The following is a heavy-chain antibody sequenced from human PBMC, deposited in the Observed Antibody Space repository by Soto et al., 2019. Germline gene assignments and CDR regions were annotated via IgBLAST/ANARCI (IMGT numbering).Heavy chain of an antibody. CDR3: ASSGYENWPDYDYYMDV. CDR1: GGSISSSSYY. J-gene: IGHJ6*03. CDR2: IYYSGST. D-gene: IGHD5-12*01. V-gene: IGHV4-39*01. Sequence: QLQLQESGPGLVKPSETLSLTCTVSGGSISSSSYYWGWIRQPPGKGLEWIGSIYYSGSTYYNPSLKSRVTISADTSKNQFSLKLSSVTAADTAVYYWASSGYENWPDYDYYMDVWGKGTTVTVSS.